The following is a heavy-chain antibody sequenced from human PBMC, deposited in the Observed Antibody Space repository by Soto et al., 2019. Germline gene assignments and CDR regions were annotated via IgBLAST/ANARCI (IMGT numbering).Heavy chain of an antibody. CDR3: AKDAVYKDGLWLMDS. Sequence: GGSLRLSCEASGFTISTYAMTWVRQAPGKGLECVSGVTGSGGQIHYADSVKGRFTISKDNSKNTLYLQTSSLREEDTALYYCAKDAVYKDGLWLMDSWGQGTLVTVSS. CDR1: GFTISTYA. J-gene: IGHJ5*02. D-gene: IGHD2-21*01. CDR2: VTGSGGQI. V-gene: IGHV3-23*01.